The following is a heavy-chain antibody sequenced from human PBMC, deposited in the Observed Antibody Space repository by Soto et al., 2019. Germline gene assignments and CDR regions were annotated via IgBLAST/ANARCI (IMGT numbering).Heavy chain of an antibody. V-gene: IGHV1-69*12. CDR2: IIPIFGTA. CDR3: ARDGGVYDYSPFDY. J-gene: IGHJ4*02. CDR1: GGTFSSYA. D-gene: IGHD4-4*01. Sequence: QVQLVQSGAEVKKPGSSVKVSCKASGGTFSSYAISWVRQAPGQGLEWVGGIIPIFGTADYAQKFQGRVTITADESTGTAYMELSSLRSEDTAVYYCARDGGVYDYSPFDYWGQGTLVTVSS.